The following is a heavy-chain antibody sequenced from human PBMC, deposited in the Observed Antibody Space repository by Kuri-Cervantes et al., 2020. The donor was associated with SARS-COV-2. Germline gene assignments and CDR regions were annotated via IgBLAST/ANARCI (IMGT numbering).Heavy chain of an antibody. Sequence: GESLKISCAASGFTFSHYAMSWVRQAPGKGLEWVAVISYDGSNKYYADSVKGRFTISRDNSKNTLYLQMNSLRAEDTAVYYCARDVGATVSYYFDYWGQGTLVTVSS. V-gene: IGHV3-30-3*01. CDR2: ISYDGSNK. D-gene: IGHD1-26*01. CDR3: ARDVGATVSYYFDY. CDR1: GFTFSHYA. J-gene: IGHJ4*02.